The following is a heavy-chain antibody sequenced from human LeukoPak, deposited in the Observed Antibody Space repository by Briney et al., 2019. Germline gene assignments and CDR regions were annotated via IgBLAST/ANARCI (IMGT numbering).Heavy chain of an antibody. J-gene: IGHJ4*02. D-gene: IGHD4-17*01. CDR3: ARVLPYGDYDYYFDY. Sequence: PGGSLRLSCAASGFTFSSYSMNWVSQAPGKGLEWVSSISSSSSYIYYADSVKGRFTISRDNAKNSLYLQMNSLRAEDTAVYYCARVLPYGDYDYYFDYWGQGTLVTVSS. CDR2: ISSSSSYI. V-gene: IGHV3-21*01. CDR1: GFTFSSYS.